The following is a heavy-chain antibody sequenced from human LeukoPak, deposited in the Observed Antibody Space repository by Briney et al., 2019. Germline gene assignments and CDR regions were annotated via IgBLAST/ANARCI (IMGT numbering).Heavy chain of an antibody. CDR3: ARASVPNRRGSSWYGDAFDI. D-gene: IGHD6-13*01. V-gene: IGHV4-34*01. Sequence: SETLSLTCAVYGGSFSGYYWSWIRQPPGKGLEWIGEINHSGSTNYNPSLKSRVTMSVDTSKNQFSLKLSSVTAADTAVYYCARASVPNRRGSSWYGDAFDIWGQGTMVTVSS. CDR1: GGSFSGYY. J-gene: IGHJ3*02. CDR2: INHSGST.